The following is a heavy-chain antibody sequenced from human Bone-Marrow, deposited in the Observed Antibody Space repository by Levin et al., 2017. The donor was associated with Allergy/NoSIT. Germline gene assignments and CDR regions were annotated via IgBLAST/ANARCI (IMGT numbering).Heavy chain of an antibody. CDR3: ARAKMDIVVVPAAKDI. CDR2: INTGNGNT. V-gene: IGHV1-3*04. CDR1: GYTFTRYS. Sequence: GESLKISCKPSGYTFTRYSIHWVRQAPGQRLEWMGWINTGNGNTKYSQKFQGRVSITRDTSASTAYMEVRSLRSEDTAMYFCARAKMDIVVVPAAKDIWGQGTMVTVSA. J-gene: IGHJ3*02. D-gene: IGHD2-2*03.